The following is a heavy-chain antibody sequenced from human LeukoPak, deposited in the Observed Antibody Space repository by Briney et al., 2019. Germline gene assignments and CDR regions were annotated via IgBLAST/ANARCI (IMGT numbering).Heavy chain of an antibody. Sequence: ASVKVSCKASGYTFTSYGISWVRQAPGQGLEWMGLIHAYNGNTNYAQKLQGRVTMTTDTSTSTAYMELRSLRSDDTAVYYCAREDMSTCGGVTHRVAFDIWGQGTMVTVSS. D-gene: IGHD3-16*01. V-gene: IGHV1-18*01. CDR1: GYTFTSYG. CDR2: IHAYNGNT. J-gene: IGHJ3*02. CDR3: AREDMSTCGGVTHRVAFDI.